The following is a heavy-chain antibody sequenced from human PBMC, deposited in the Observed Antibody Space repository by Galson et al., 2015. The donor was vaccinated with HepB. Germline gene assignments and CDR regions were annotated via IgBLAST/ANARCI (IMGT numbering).Heavy chain of an antibody. CDR1: GFTFSSYG. J-gene: IGHJ2*01. Sequence: SLRLSCAASGFTFSSYGMHWVRQAPGKGLEWVAVISYDGSNKYYADSVKGRFTISRDNSKNTLYLQMNSLRAEDTAVYYCAKDNCTNGVCYPSYWYFDLWGRGTLVTVSS. V-gene: IGHV3-30*18. D-gene: IGHD2-8*01. CDR3: AKDNCTNGVCYPSYWYFDL. CDR2: ISYDGSNK.